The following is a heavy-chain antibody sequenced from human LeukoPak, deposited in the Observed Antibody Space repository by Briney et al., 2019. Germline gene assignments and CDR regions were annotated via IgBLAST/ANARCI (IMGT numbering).Heavy chain of an antibody. Sequence: PRGSLRVSCAPSGLTFSSYAMRWVRQGPGRGLEWGPTISGNGDPPYSPASAKGRFPVSRDPSKNTVYLQMNRLRADDTAVYYWAKRGFNYGPLDYWGQGTLVTVSS. J-gene: IGHJ4*02. CDR3: AKRGFNYGPLDY. V-gene: IGHV3-23*01. D-gene: IGHD5-18*01. CDR2: ISGNGDPP. CDR1: GLTFSSYA.